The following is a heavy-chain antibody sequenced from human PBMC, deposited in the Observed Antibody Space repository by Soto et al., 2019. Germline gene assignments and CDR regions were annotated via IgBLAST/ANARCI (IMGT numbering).Heavy chain of an antibody. V-gene: IGHV3-33*01. D-gene: IGHD6-13*01. J-gene: IGHJ6*02. CDR1: GFTFSSYG. Sequence: GGSLRLSCAASGFTFSSYGMHWVRQAPGKGLEWVAVIWYDGSNKYYADSVKGRFTISRDNSKNTLYLQMNRLRAEDKAVYCWARGSSWDYYYYYGMDVWGQGTTVTVSS. CDR3: ARGSSWDYYYYYGMDV. CDR2: IWYDGSNK.